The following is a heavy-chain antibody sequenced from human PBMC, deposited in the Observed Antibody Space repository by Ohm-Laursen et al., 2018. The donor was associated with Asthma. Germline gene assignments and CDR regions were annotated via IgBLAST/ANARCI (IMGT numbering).Heavy chain of an antibody. D-gene: IGHD2-21*02. V-gene: IGHV3-48*01. Sequence: GSLRLSCAASGFTFSSYSMNWVRQAPGKGLEWVSYISSSSSTIYYADSVKGRFTISRDNSKNTLYMQMNSLRAEDTAVYYCARRDFSGGDPSAAFDIWGQGTMVTVSS. CDR3: ARRDFSGGDPSAAFDI. CDR1: GFTFSSYS. CDR2: ISSSSSTI. J-gene: IGHJ3*02.